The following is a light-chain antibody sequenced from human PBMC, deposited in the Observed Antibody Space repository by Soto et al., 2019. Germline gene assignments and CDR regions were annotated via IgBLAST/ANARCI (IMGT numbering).Light chain of an antibody. Sequence: QSVLTQPASVSGSPGQSITISCTGTSSDVGGYNYVSWYQQHPGKAPKLMIYEVSNRPSGVSNRFSGSKSGNTASLTISGLQAEDEADYYCSSYTSSSTLFQVFGTRTKLTVL. CDR2: EVS. J-gene: IGLJ1*01. V-gene: IGLV2-14*01. CDR1: SSDVGGYNY. CDR3: SSYTSSSTLFQV.